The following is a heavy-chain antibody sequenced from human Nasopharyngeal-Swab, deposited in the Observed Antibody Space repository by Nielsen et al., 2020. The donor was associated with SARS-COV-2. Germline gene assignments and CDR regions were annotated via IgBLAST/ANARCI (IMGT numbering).Heavy chain of an antibody. CDR3: ARGPALVIRKTLSSGFDI. Sequence: GSLRPSFAVFGGSSSGSYWSWIRQPPGRGLEWIGEINLSGSTMYIPSLKSRVTISVDTSKNQFSLNLTSVTAADTAMYYCARGPALVIRKTLSSGFDIWGQGTMVTVSS. D-gene: IGHD3-10*01. J-gene: IGHJ3*02. CDR1: GGSSSGSY. CDR2: INLSGST. V-gene: IGHV4-34*01.